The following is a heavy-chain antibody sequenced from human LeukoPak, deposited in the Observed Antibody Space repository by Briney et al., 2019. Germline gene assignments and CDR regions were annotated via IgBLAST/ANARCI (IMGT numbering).Heavy chain of an antibody. CDR1: GFTFSSYA. Sequence: GGSLRLSCAASGFTFSSYAINWVRQAPGKGLEWVAVISYDGSNKYYADSVKGRFTISRDNSKNTLYLQMNSLRAEDTAVYYCASHQVAGSVYWGQGTLVTVSS. D-gene: IGHD6-19*01. V-gene: IGHV3-30-3*01. CDR3: ASHQVAGSVY. CDR2: ISYDGSNK. J-gene: IGHJ4*02.